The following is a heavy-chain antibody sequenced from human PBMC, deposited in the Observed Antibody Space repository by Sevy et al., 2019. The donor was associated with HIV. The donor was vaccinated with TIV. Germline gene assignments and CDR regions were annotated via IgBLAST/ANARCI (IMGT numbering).Heavy chain of an antibody. CDR2: FDPEDDKT. V-gene: IGHV1-24*01. Sequence: ASVKVSCKVSGSTLTKLSMHWVRQAPGKGLEWVATFDPEDDKTIDAQQFQGRVTMTEDTSTDTAYMELKSLRSEDTAVYYCATTKDYYESSGYPFDYWGQGTQVTVSS. J-gene: IGHJ4*02. CDR3: ATTKDYYESSGYPFDY. D-gene: IGHD3-22*01. CDR1: GSTLTKLS.